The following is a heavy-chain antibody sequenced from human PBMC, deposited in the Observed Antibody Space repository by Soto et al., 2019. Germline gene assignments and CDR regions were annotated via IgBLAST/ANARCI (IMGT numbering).Heavy chain of an antibody. Sequence: QMQLVESGGGVVQPGRSLRLSCVASGFTFSSYGMHWVRQAPGKGLEWLSVIWFDGSNKYYADSVKGRFTISRDNSKNTLYLQMNSLRAEDTAVYFCARDPYNWNYYSFDVWGQGTAVTVSS. D-gene: IGHD1-20*01. CDR2: IWFDGSNK. CDR3: ARDPYNWNYYSFDV. CDR1: GFTFSSYG. J-gene: IGHJ6*02. V-gene: IGHV3-33*01.